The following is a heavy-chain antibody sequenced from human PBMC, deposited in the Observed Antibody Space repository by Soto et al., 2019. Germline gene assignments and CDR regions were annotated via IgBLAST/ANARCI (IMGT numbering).Heavy chain of an antibody. CDR3: PKDLGGVKYKQTTRAGF. CDR1: GFAFGDYG. Sequence: QVQLVESGGGVVQPGRSLRLSCATSGFAFGDYGMHWVRQTPGEGLEWVAVISSDGTNTYYLDSVKGRFTISRDNSKNTLSLQMNSLRVEVTAMYFWPKDLGGVKYKQTTRAGFWGQGS. V-gene: IGHV3-30*18. D-gene: IGHD3-16*01. J-gene: IGHJ4*02. CDR2: ISSDGTNT.